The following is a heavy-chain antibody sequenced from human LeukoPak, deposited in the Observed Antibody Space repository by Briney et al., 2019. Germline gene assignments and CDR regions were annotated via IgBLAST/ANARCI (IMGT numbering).Heavy chain of an antibody. J-gene: IGHJ4*02. CDR2: ISGSVDRT. V-gene: IGHV3-23*01. Sequence: GGSLRLSCAAPGITLSSYGISWVRQAPGKGLEWVSSISGSVDRTYYADSVRGRFTISRDNSKNTVYLQMQSLRAADTAVYYCAKDLRGQWADYWGQGTLVTVSS. CDR1: GITLSSYG. CDR3: AKDLRGQWADY. D-gene: IGHD6-19*01.